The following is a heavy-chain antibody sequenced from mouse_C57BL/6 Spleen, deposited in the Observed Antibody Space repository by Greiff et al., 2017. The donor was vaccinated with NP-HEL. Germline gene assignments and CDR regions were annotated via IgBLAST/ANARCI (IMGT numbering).Heavy chain of an antibody. CDR3: TRVGTTGDFDD. J-gene: IGHJ2*01. CDR2: ISSGGDSI. Sequence: EVKLVESGEGLVKPGGSLKLSCAASGFTFSSYAMSWVRQTPEKRLEWVAYISSGGDSIYYADTVKGRFTISRDNARNTLYLKMSSLKSEDTAMYYCTRVGTTGDFDDWGQGTTLTVSS. CDR1: GFTFSSYA. V-gene: IGHV5-9-1*02. D-gene: IGHD1-1*01.